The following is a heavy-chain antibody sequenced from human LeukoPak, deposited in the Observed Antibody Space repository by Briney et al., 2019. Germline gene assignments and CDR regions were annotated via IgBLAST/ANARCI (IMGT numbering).Heavy chain of an antibody. CDR1: GGTFSSYA. D-gene: IGHD6-13*01. CDR2: IIPIFGTA. Sequence: ASVKVSCKASGGTFSSYAISWVRQAPGQGLEWMGRIIPIFGTANYAQKFQGRVTITTDESTSTAYMELSSLRSEDTAVYYCASFDTGYSSSGQGYWGQGTLVTVSS. V-gene: IGHV1-69*05. J-gene: IGHJ4*02. CDR3: ASFDTGYSSSGQGY.